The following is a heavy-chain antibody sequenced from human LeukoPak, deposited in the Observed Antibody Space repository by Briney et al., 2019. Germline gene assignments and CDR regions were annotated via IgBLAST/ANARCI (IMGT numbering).Heavy chain of an antibody. CDR2: IYYRGNT. J-gene: IGHJ4*02. V-gene: IGHV4-39*01. CDR3: ARPTTGPATQGYDS. D-gene: IGHD1-1*01. Sequence: SETLSLTCTVSGGSIGSSPYYWAWIRQPPGRGLEWIGSIYYRGNTYHNPSLKSRVTISVDTSKNQFSLSVISVTAADTAVYFCARPTTGPATQGYDSWGQGILVTVAS. CDR1: GGSIGSSPYY.